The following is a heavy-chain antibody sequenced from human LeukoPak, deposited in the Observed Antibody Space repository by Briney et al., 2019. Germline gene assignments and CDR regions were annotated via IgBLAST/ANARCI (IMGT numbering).Heavy chain of an antibody. D-gene: IGHD4-17*01. J-gene: IGHJ4*02. CDR3: ARDKFPYVDYAGYFDY. CDR2: IIYDGSKQ. CDR1: ESIFDNYA. Sequence: GGSLRLSCVASESIFDNYAMHWVRQAPGKGLEWVAVIIYDGSKQYFGDSVKGRFTISRDSSKRTLYPHMNSLRPEDTAVYYCARDKFPYVDYAGYFDYWGQGTLVTVSS. V-gene: IGHV3-30*04.